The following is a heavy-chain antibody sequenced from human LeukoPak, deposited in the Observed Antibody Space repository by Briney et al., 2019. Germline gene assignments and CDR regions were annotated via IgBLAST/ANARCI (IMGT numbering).Heavy chain of an antibody. CDR2: VFGGGFGA. V-gene: IGHV3-23*01. D-gene: IGHD3-16*02. Sequence: GGALRLSCVASGFTFCDFAMTWVRQGPGKGLEWGASVFGGGFGAYYVHSVKGRFTISRDNSKNTLYLQMNSLRVEDTAVYYCAKFEGHPWGTYRLDYWGLGTLVTVS. CDR1: GFTFCDFA. CDR3: AKFEGHPWGTYRLDY. J-gene: IGHJ4*02.